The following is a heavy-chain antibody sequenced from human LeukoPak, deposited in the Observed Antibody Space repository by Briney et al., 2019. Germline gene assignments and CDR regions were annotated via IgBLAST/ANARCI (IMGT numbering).Heavy chain of an antibody. D-gene: IGHD3-16*01. V-gene: IGHV3-48*03. CDR3: ARALRSGATV. J-gene: IGHJ3*01. Sequence: PGGSLRLSCAASGFTFSRYEMNWVRQAPGKELEWVSYITSSGSPIFYADSVKGRFTVSRDNAKNSLYLQMNSLRAEDTAVYYCARALRSGATVWGQGTMVTVSS. CDR2: ITSSGSPI. CDR1: GFTFSRYE.